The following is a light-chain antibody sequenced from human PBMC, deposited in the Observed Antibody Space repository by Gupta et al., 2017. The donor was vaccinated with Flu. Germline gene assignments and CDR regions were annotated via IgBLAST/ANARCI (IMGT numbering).Light chain of an antibody. J-gene: IGLJ1*01. CDR1: NLRSYI. CDR3: DSRDANVAQYV. Sequence: TISRTGQDDNLRSYIVSWYQQKPGQAPRLVIYGDNKRPSGIPDRFSGSTSGNSASLTITGVQAEDEADYYCDSRDANVAQYVFGAGTKVTVL. V-gene: IGLV3-19*01. CDR2: GDN.